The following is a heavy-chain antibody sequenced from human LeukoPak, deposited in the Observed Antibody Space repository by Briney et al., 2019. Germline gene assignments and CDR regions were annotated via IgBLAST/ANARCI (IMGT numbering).Heavy chain of an antibody. CDR3: TRERINSGSYSEALDY. V-gene: IGHV1-2*02. D-gene: IGHD1-26*01. CDR2: INPDSGDT. CDR1: GYTLTGYY. J-gene: IGHJ4*02. Sequence: ASVKVSCKASGYTLTGYYMHWARQAPGQGFEWMGWINPDSGDTNYAQKFQGRVTMTRDTSISTAYMEVSSLTSDDTAVYYCTRERINSGSYSEALDYWGQGTLVTVSS.